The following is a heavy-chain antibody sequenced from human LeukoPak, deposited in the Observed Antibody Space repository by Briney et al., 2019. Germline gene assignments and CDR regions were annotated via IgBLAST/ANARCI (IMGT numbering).Heavy chain of an antibody. CDR2: IYYSGST. CDR1: GGSISSSSYY. Sequence: SETLSLTCTVSGGSISSSSYYWGWIRQPPGKGLEWIGYIYYSGSTNYNPSLKSRVTISVDTSKNQFSLKLSSVTAADTAVYYCARTNYDYVWGSYRSREFDYWGQGTLVTVSS. CDR3: ARTNYDYVWGSYRSREFDY. D-gene: IGHD3-16*02. V-gene: IGHV4-61*05. J-gene: IGHJ4*02.